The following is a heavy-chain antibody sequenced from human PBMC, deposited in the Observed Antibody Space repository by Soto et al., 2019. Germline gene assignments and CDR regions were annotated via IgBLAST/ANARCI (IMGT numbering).Heavy chain of an antibody. CDR2: ISGSGGST. D-gene: IGHD6-13*01. Sequence: GSLRLSCAASGFTLSNYAMSWVRQAPGKGLEWVSDISGSGGSTYYADSVKGRFTISRDNSENTLYLQMNSLRAEDTAIYYCAKELSSGWYSYYMDVWGKGTTVTVSS. CDR1: GFTLSNYA. CDR3: AKELSSGWYSYYMDV. V-gene: IGHV3-23*01. J-gene: IGHJ6*03.